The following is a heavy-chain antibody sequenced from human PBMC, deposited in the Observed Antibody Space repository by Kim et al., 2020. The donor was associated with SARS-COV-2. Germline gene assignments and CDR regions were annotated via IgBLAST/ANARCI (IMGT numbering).Heavy chain of an antibody. D-gene: IGHD6-19*01. J-gene: IGHJ4*02. V-gene: IGHV4-39*01. Sequence: YNPSLKSRVAISVYTSNNQSSLELTSVTASDTAVYYCARHASRRPGSQLDYWGQGTLVTVSS. CDR3: ARHASRRPGSQLDY.